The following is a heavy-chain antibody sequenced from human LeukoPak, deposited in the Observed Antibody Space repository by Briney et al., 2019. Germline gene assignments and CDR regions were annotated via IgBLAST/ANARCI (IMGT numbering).Heavy chain of an antibody. V-gene: IGHV1-69*01. CDR1: GGTFSSYA. CDR2: IIPIFGTA. Sequence: SVKVSCKASGGTFSSYAISWVRQAPGQGLEWMGGIIPIFGTANYAQKFQGRVTITADESTSTAYLELSSLRSEDTAVYYCAAYCSGGSCHGVFDYWGQGTLVTVSS. CDR3: AAYCSGGSCHGVFDY. J-gene: IGHJ4*02. D-gene: IGHD2-15*01.